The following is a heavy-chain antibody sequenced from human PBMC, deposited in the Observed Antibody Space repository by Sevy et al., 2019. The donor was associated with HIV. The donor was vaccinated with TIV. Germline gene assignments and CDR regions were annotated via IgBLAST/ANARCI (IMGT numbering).Heavy chain of an antibody. J-gene: IGHJ6*02. V-gene: IGHV1-69*13. D-gene: IGHD3-3*01. CDR2: IIPIFGTA. Sequence: ASLKVSCKASGGTFSSYAISWVRQAPGQGLEWMGGIIPIFGTANYAQKFQGRVTITADESTSTAYMELSSLRSEDTAVYYCARDPSYDFWSGYRGEYGMDVWGQGTTVTVSS. CDR1: GGTFSSYA. CDR3: ARDPSYDFWSGYRGEYGMDV.